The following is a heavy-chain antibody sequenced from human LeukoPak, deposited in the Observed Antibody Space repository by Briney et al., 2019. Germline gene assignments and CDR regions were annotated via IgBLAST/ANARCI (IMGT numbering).Heavy chain of an antibody. Sequence: GESLKISCKGSGYSFTSYWISWVRQMPGKGLEWMGKIDPSDSYTNYSPSFQGHVTISVDKSINTAYLQWSSLKASDTAIYYCARKLSPLDYWGQGTLVTVCS. CDR2: IDPSDSYT. CDR3: ARKLSPLDY. D-gene: IGHD3-16*02. V-gene: IGHV5-10-1*01. J-gene: IGHJ4*02. CDR1: GYSFTSYW.